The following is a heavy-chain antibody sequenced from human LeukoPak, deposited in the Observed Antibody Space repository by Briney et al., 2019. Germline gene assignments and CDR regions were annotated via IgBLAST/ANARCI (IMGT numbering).Heavy chain of an antibody. Sequence: PSETLSLTCSVSGGFINSYYWSWSRQSPGKGLEWIGYIYYTGATYYNPSLGSRVTISIDTSKRQLSLELRSVTAADSAVYFCARDRRESSKPNDAFDIWGQGTMVTVSA. J-gene: IGHJ3*02. CDR2: IYYTGAT. CDR1: GGFINSYY. D-gene: IGHD4-11*01. CDR3: ARDRRESSKPNDAFDI. V-gene: IGHV4-59*01.